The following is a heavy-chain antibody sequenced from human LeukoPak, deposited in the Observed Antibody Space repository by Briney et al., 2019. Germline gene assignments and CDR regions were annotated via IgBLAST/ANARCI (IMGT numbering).Heavy chain of an antibody. D-gene: IGHD2-2*03. J-gene: IGHJ2*01. Sequence: SETLSLTCAVSGYSISSGYYWGWIRQPPGKGLEWIGSIYHSGSTYYNPSLKSRVTISVDTSKNQFSLKLSSVTAADTAVYYCARRWIFWYFDLWGRGTLVTVS. CDR1: GYSISSGYY. V-gene: IGHV4-38-2*01. CDR3: ARRWIFWYFDL. CDR2: IYHSGST.